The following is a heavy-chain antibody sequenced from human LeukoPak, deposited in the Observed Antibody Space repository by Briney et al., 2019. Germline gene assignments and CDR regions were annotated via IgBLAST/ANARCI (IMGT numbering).Heavy chain of an antibody. CDR3: ARDFHNNSGGFPGGMDV. J-gene: IGHJ6*02. Sequence: ASVKVSCKASGGTVSSYAISWVRQAPGQGLERMGWINHNSGGTNYAQKFQGRVTMIRDTSISTAYMELSRLRSDDTAVYYCARDFHNNSGGFPGGMDVWGQGTTVTVSS. V-gene: IGHV1-2*02. D-gene: IGHD2-15*01. CDR1: GGTVSSYA. CDR2: INHNSGGT.